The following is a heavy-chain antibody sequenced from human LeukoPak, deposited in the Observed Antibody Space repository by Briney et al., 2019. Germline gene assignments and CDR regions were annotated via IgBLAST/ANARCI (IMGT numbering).Heavy chain of an antibody. V-gene: IGHV4-39*07. CDR3: ARDHEQLGGFDY. Sequence: PSETLSLTCTVSGGSISSSSYYWGWIRQPPGKGLEWIGSIYYSGSTYYNPSLKSRVTISVDTSKNQFSLKLSSVTAADTAVYYCARDHEQLGGFDYWGQGALVTVSS. CDR1: GGSISSSSYY. J-gene: IGHJ4*02. D-gene: IGHD6-6*01. CDR2: IYYSGST.